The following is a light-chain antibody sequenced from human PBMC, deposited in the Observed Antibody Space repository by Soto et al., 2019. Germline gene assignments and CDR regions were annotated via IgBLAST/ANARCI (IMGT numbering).Light chain of an antibody. V-gene: IGLV2-14*01. CDR1: SSDVGGYNY. CDR3: ISYTSSSDV. CDR2: EVS. J-gene: IGLJ1*01. Sequence: QSVLTQPAAVSGSPGQSNTISCTGTSSDVGGYNYVSWYQQHPGKAPKLMIYEVSNRPSGVSNRFSGSKSGNTAYLTISGLQAEDEADYYCISYTSSSDVYXIGIKVTVL.